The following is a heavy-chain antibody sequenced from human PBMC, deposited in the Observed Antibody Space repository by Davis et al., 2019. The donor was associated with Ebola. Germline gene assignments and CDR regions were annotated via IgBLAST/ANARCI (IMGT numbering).Heavy chain of an antibody. J-gene: IGHJ4*02. CDR2: IYYSGST. D-gene: IGHD3-10*01. Sequence: SETLSLTCTVSGGSISSSSYYWGWIRQPPGKGLEWIGSIYYSGSTNYNPSLKSRVTISVDTSKNQFSLKLSSVTAADTAVYYCARVVVYYYGSGSYYTPYYFDYWGQGTLVTVSS. V-gene: IGHV4-39*07. CDR1: GGSISSSSYY. CDR3: ARVVVYYYGSGSYYTPYYFDY.